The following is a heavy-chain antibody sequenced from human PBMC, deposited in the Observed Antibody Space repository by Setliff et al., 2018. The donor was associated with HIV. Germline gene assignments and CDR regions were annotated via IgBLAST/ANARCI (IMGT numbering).Heavy chain of an antibody. D-gene: IGHD1-26*01. CDR3: ARGGYSVSYYPFDY. CDR1: GGSISSYY. Sequence: SETLSLTCTVSGGSISSYYWSWIRQPPGKGLEWIGYIYYSGSTNYNPSLKSRVTISVDTSKNQFSLKLSSVTAADTAVYYCARGGYSVSYYPFDYWGQGTLVTVSS. J-gene: IGHJ4*02. CDR2: IYYSGST. V-gene: IGHV4-59*01.